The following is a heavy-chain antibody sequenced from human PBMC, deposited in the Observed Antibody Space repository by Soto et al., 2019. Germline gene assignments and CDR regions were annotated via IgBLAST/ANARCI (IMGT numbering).Heavy chain of an antibody. CDR1: GGFVTSGSYY. J-gene: IGHJ3*02. D-gene: IGHD1-1*01. Sequence: QVQLQQWGAGLLKPSETLSLTCAVYGGFVTSGSYYWSWIRQPPGKGLEWIGEMSHSGGTHFNPSLKSRVTISVATSKNQFTLKMSSVTAADTALYYCARVEPGTATTVVDAFDICGPGTMVTVSS. CDR3: ARVEPGTATTVVDAFDI. V-gene: IGHV4-34*01. CDR2: MSHSGGT.